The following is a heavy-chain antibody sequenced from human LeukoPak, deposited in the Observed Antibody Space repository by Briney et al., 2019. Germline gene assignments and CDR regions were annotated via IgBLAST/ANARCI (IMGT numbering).Heavy chain of an antibody. CDR1: GYTFTGYY. CDR3: ATRAGSTILRFLEWSHDAFDI. Sequence: ASVKVSCKASGYTFTGYYMHWVRQAPGQGLEWMGWINPNSGGTNYAQKFQGRVTMTRDTSISTAYMELSRLRSDDTAVYYCATRAGSTILRFLEWSHDAFDIWGQGTMVTVSS. CDR2: INPNSGGT. J-gene: IGHJ3*02. V-gene: IGHV1-2*02. D-gene: IGHD3-3*01.